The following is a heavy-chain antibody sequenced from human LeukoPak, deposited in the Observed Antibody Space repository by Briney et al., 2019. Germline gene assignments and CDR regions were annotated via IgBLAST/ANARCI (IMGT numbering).Heavy chain of an antibody. CDR1: GYSISSGYY. D-gene: IGHD5-12*01. CDR2: IYHSGST. V-gene: IGHV4-38-2*02. Sequence: PSETLSLTCTVSGYSISSGYYWGWIRQPPGKGLEWIGSIYHSGSTYYNPSLKSRVTISVDTSKNQFSLKLSSVTAADTAVYYCARTSFGYSGYDPRRGYFDYWGQGTLVTVSS. CDR3: ARTSFGYSGYDPRRGYFDY. J-gene: IGHJ4*02.